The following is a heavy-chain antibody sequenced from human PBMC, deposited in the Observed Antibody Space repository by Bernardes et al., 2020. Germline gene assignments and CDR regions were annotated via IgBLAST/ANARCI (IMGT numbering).Heavy chain of an antibody. D-gene: IGHD4-17*01. CDR2: ISSSGSTI. CDR1: GFTFSSYE. Sequence: GGSLRLSCAASGFTFSSYEMNWVRQAPGKGLEWVSYISSSGSTIYYADSVKGRFTISRDNAKNSLYLQMNSLRAEDTAVYYCAIPYDYGDYGLGNYYYYGMDVWGQGTTVTVSS. V-gene: IGHV3-48*03. CDR3: AIPYDYGDYGLGNYYYYGMDV. J-gene: IGHJ6*02.